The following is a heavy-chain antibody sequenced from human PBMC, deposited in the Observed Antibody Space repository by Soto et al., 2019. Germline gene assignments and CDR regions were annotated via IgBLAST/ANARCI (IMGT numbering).Heavy chain of an antibody. J-gene: IGHJ6*02. V-gene: IGHV3-30*18. CDR3: AKGHGDYGMDV. D-gene: IGHD4-17*01. CDR1: GFTFSSYG. Sequence: GGSLRLSCAASGFTFSSYGIHWVRQAPGKGLEWVAVISYDGSNKYYADSVKGRFTISRDNSKNTLYLQMNSLRAEDTAVYYCAKGHGDYGMDVWGQGTTVTVSS. CDR2: ISYDGSNK.